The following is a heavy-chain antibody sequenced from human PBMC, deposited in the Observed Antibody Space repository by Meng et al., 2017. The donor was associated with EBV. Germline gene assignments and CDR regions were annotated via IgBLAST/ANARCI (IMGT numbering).Heavy chain of an antibody. CDR1: GYTFTGYY. CDR3: ARVGIAVAGTGDY. D-gene: IGHD6-19*01. Sequence: QLHAVQCGDEVKKPGASVKVSCKASGYTFTGYYMHWVRQSPGQGLEWMGRINPNSGGTNYAQKFQGRVTMTRDTSISTAYMELSRLRSDDTAVYYCARVGIAVAGTGDYWGQGTLVTVSS. CDR2: INPNSGGT. J-gene: IGHJ4*02. V-gene: IGHV1-2*06.